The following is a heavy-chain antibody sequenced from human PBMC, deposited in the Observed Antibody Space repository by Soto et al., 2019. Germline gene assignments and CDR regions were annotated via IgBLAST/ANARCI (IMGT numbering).Heavy chain of an antibody. J-gene: IGHJ3*02. CDR3: ARDSYYDSSGYYYSDPHDAFDI. V-gene: IGHV1-46*01. CDR1: GYTFTSYY. D-gene: IGHD3-22*01. Sequence: QVQLVQSGAEVKKPGASVKVSCKASGYTFTSYYMHWVRQAPGQGLEWMGIINPSGGSTSYAQKFQGRVTMTRDTSTSTVYMELSSLRSEDTTVYYCARDSYYDSSGYYYSDPHDAFDIWGQGTMVTVSS. CDR2: INPSGGST.